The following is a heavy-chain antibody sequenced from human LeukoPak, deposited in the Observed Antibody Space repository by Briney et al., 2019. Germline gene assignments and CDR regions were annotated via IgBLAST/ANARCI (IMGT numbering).Heavy chain of an antibody. CDR1: GGSISSYY. V-gene: IGHV4-4*07. CDR3: ARSVGYCSSASCYVNWFDP. Sequence: SETLSLTCTVSGGSISSYYWSWIRQPAGKGLEWIGRIYASGGTNYNPSLKSRLTISVDKSKNQFSLRLSSVTAADTAAYYCARSVGYCSSASCYVNWFDPWGQGTLVTVSS. D-gene: IGHD2-2*01. J-gene: IGHJ5*02. CDR2: IYASGGT.